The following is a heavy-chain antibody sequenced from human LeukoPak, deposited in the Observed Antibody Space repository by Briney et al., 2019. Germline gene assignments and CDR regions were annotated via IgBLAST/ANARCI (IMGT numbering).Heavy chain of an antibody. V-gene: IGHV3-74*01. J-gene: IGHJ4*02. CDR2: IDNGARGT. Sequence: GGSLRLSCIASGFPFSGYWMHWVRQAPGKGLVWVSRIDNGARGTTYADSVRGRFTVSRDNAKNTLYLQMNSLRAEDTAVYYCTRDLGYTYGYNIDSWGQGTLVTVSS. D-gene: IGHD5-18*01. CDR3: TRDLGYTYGYNIDS. CDR1: GFPFSGYW.